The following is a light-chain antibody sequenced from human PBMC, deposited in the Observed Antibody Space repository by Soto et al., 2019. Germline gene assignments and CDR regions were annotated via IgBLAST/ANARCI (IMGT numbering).Light chain of an antibody. CDR2: DTS. Sequence: EIMMTQSPAPVSVSPGERATLSCSASQSIRTNVAWYQQKPGQALRLLIYDTSTRATGLSARFSGSGSGTEFTLTISSLQSGDVVICDWQQYNEWPPLTFGGRTSLEI. CDR1: QSIRTN. CDR3: QQYNEWPPLT. V-gene: IGKV3-15*01. J-gene: IGKJ4*01.